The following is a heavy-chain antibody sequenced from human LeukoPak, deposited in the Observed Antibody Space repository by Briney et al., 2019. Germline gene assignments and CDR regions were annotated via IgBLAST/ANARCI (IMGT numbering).Heavy chain of an antibody. CDR3: ARGRWSATTASYYLDF. J-gene: IGHJ4*02. V-gene: IGHV1-3*01. CDR1: EYTFTDYA. D-gene: IGHD5-24*01. CDR2: INAGNGNT. Sequence: ASVKVSCKASEYTFTDYAINWVRQAPGQRLEWMGWINAGNGNTRYSQRFQGRVTITRDTSASTAYMELSSLTSEDTAVYYCARGRWSATTASYYLDFWGQGTLVTVSS.